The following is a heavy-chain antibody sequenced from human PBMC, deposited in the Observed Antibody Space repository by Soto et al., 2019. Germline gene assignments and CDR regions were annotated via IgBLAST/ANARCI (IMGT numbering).Heavy chain of an antibody. Sequence: PSETLSLTCTVSGVSISGYHWNWIRQPPGRGLEWIGYISSTGDTNYNPSLRSRVTMSVDTSKSQFSLRLTPVTAADTAVYYCALGGYGSGSIFDYWGQGTLVTVSS. CDR2: ISSTGDT. CDR3: ALGGYGSGSIFDY. CDR1: GVSISGYH. V-gene: IGHV4-59*01. J-gene: IGHJ4*02. D-gene: IGHD3-10*01.